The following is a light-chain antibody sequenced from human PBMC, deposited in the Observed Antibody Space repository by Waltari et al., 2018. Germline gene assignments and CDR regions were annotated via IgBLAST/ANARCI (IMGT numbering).Light chain of an antibody. Sequence: TVSRRPSNGMKRYVAWYSEKPGRAPELLIGGASARATGIPDRFSGSGSATDFSLTISGLGSEDSAVYYCQHHFRLPATFGQGTKGEIK. CDR1: NGMKRY. V-gene: IGKV3-20*01. J-gene: IGKJ1*01. CDR3: QHHFRLPAT. CDR2: GAS.